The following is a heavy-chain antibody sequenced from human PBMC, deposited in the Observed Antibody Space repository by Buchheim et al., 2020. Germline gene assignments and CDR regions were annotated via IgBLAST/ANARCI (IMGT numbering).Heavy chain of an antibody. D-gene: IGHD5-18*01. V-gene: IGHV4-34*01. J-gene: IGHJ6*03. Sequence: QVQLQQWGAGLLKPSETLSLTCAVYGGSFSGYYWSWIRQPPGKGLEWIGEINHSGSTNYNPSLKSGVTISVDTSKNQFSLKLSSVTAADTAVYYCAGVQGSDSSYGFMDVWGKGTT. CDR2: INHSGST. CDR1: GGSFSGYY. CDR3: AGVQGSDSSYGFMDV.